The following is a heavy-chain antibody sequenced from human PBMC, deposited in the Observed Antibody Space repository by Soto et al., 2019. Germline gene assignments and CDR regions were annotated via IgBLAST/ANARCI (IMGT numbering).Heavy chain of an antibody. V-gene: IGHV3-30-3*01. D-gene: IGHD2-2*01. CDR3: ASGRAYYCSITNCLGYPMDV. CDR1: GFSFSSYA. Sequence: PGGSLRLSCAASGFSFSSYAMHWVRQAPGKGLEWVAVISYDGSNEYYADSVKGRSTISRDNSKNTLDLQMNSLRSEDTAVYYCASGRAYYCSITNCLGYPMDVWGQGTTVTVSS. J-gene: IGHJ6*02. CDR2: ISYDGSNE.